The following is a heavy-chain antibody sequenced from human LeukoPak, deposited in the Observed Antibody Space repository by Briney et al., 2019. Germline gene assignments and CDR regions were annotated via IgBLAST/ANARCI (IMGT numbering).Heavy chain of an antibody. J-gene: IGHJ6*02. V-gene: IGHV1-18*01. D-gene: IGHD3-9*01. Sequence: ASVKVSCKASGYTFTSYGISWVRQAPGQGLERMGWISAYNGNTNYAQKLQGRVTMTTDTSTSTAYMELRSLRSDDTAVYYCASSPFPDYYDISKGDYYYYYGMDVWGQGTTVTVSS. CDR3: ASSPFPDYYDISKGDYYYYYGMDV. CDR1: GYTFTSYG. CDR2: ISAYNGNT.